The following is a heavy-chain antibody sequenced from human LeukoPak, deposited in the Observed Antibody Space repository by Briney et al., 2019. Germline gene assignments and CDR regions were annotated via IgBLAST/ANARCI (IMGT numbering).Heavy chain of an antibody. CDR3: ARGIGSTTVTTLEYYFDY. D-gene: IGHD4-17*01. V-gene: IGHV1-8*01. CDR1: GYTFTSYD. CDR2: MNPNSGNT. J-gene: IGHJ4*02. Sequence: ASVKVSCKASGYTFTSYDINWVRQATGQGLEWMGWMNPNSGNTGYAQKFQGSVTMTRNTSISTAYMELSSLRSEDTAVYYCARGIGSTTVTTLEYYFDYWGQGTLVTVSS.